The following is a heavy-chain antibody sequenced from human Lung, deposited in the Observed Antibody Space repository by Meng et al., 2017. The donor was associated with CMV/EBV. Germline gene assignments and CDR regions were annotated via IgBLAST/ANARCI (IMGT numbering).Heavy chain of an antibody. CDR2: ISAYNGNT. V-gene: IGHV1-18*01. Sequence: ASVKVSCKASGYTFTSYGISWGRQAPGQGLEWMGWISAYNGNTNYAQKLQGRVTMTTDTSTSTAYMELRSLRSDDTAVYYCATGNQYCSSTSCYPGGMDVXGQGXTVTVSS. CDR1: GYTFTSYG. CDR3: ATGNQYCSSTSCYPGGMDV. J-gene: IGHJ6*02. D-gene: IGHD2-2*01.